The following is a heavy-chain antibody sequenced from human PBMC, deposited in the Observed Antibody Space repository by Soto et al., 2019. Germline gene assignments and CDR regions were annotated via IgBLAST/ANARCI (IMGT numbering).Heavy chain of an antibody. CDR3: AIIATSGGGDALDI. CDR1: GFTFSNYA. V-gene: IGHV3-30-3*01. CDR2: ILSAELNK. D-gene: IGHD6-13*01. J-gene: IGHJ3*02. Sequence: QVQLLESGGGVVQPGRSLRLSCAASGFTFSNYAMHWVRQAPGKGLEWVAAILSAELNKYSAASVKGRFTISRDNSKNTLYLQMNSLRPEDTAVYYCAIIATSGGGDALDIWGQGTMVTVSS.